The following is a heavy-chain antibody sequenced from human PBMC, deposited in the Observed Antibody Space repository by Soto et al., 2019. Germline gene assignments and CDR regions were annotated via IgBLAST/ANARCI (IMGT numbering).Heavy chain of an antibody. CDR3: AREGKDVTYSGSYDY. V-gene: IGHV1-69*06. Sequence: QVQLVQSGAEVKKPGSSVKVSCKASGGTFSSYAISWVRQAPGQGLEWMGGIIPIFGTANYAQKFQGRVTITADKSTSTAYMELSSLRSEDTAVYYCAREGKDVTYSGSYDYWGLGTLVTVSS. D-gene: IGHD1-26*01. CDR2: IIPIFGTA. CDR1: GGTFSSYA. J-gene: IGHJ4*02.